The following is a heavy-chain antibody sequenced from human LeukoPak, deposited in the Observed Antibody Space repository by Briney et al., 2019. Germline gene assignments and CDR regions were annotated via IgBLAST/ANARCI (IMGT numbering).Heavy chain of an antibody. CDR3: ASARHGDYVWDY. CDR1: GYSFTYW. D-gene: IGHD4-17*01. CDR2: IYSGDSHT. V-gene: IGHV5-51*01. J-gene: IGHJ4*02. Sequence: GESLQISCKGSGYSFTYWIGWVRQMPGKGLEWMGIIYSGDSHTKYNPSFQGRVTISADKSISTAYLQWSSLEASDTAMYYCASARHGDYVWDYWGQGTLVTVSS.